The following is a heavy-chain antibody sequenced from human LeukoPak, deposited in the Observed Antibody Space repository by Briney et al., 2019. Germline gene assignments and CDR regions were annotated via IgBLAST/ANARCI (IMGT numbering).Heavy chain of an antibody. V-gene: IGHV3-66*01. D-gene: IGHD3-22*01. J-gene: IGHJ4*02. CDR2: IYSGGST. CDR1: GFTVSSNY. CDR3: ASRKSSSGYYDY. Sequence: GGSLRLSCAASGFTVSSNYMSWVRQAPGKGLEWVAVIYSGGSTYYADSVKGRVTISRDNSKNTLYLQMNSLRAEDTAVYYCASRKSSSGYYDYWGRGTLVSVSS.